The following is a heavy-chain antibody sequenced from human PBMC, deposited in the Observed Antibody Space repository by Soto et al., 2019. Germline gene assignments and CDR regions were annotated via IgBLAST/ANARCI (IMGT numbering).Heavy chain of an antibody. CDR1: GFTFSSYS. D-gene: IGHD4-17*01. CDR2: ISSSSSYI. V-gene: IGHV3-21*01. J-gene: IGHJ5*02. CDR3: ATTVTTQSYNWFDP. Sequence: GSLRLSCAASGFTFSSYSMNWVRQAPGKGLEWVSSISSSSSYIYYADSVKGRFTISRDNAKNSLYLQMNSLRAEDTAVYYCATTVTTQSYNWFDPWGQGTLVTVSS.